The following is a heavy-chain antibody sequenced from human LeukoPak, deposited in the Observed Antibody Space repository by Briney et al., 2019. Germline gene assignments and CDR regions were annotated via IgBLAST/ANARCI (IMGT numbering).Heavy chain of an antibody. D-gene: IGHD3-3*01. Sequence: ASAKVSCKASGYTFTSYYMHWVRQAPGQGLEWMGIINPSGGSTSYAQKFQGRVTMTRDMSTSTVYMELSSLRSEDTAVYYCARDGDFWSGHLAQNWFDPWGQGTLVTVSS. CDR3: ARDGDFWSGHLAQNWFDP. J-gene: IGHJ5*02. CDR1: GYTFTSYY. CDR2: INPSGGST. V-gene: IGHV1-46*01.